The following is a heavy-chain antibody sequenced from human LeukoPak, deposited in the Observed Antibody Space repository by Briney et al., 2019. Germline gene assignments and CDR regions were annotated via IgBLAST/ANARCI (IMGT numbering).Heavy chain of an antibody. CDR1: GGSFSGYY. V-gene: IGHV4-34*01. D-gene: IGHD3-22*01. CDR3: ARVRDNYYDSSGYDY. CDR2: INHGGST. J-gene: IGHJ4*02. Sequence: NSSETLSLTCAVYGGSFSGYYWSWIRQPPGKGLEWIGEINHGGSTNYNPSLKSRVTISVDTSKNQFSLKLSSVSAADTAVYYCARVRDNYYDSSGYDYWGQGTLVTVSS.